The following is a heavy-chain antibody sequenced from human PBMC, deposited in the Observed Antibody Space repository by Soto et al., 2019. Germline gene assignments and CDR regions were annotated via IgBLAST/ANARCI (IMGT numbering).Heavy chain of an antibody. V-gene: IGHV1-69*13. CDR3: ARGYYDSSGYYYYYYYGMDV. D-gene: IGHD3-22*01. CDR1: GGTFSSYA. Sequence: VKVSCKASGGTFSSYAISWVRQAPGQGLEWMGGIIPIFGTANYAQKFQGRVTITADESTRTAYMELSSPRSEDTAVYYCARGYYDSSGYYYYYYYGMDVWGHGTTVAVSS. CDR2: IIPIFGTA. J-gene: IGHJ6*02.